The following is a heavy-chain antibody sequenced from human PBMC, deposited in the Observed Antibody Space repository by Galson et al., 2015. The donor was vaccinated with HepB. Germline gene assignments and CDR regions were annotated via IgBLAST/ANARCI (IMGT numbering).Heavy chain of an antibody. V-gene: IGHV3-23*01. Sequence: SLRLSCAASGFTFSSYAVSWVRQAPGKGLEWVSDISGSGDSTYCADSVKGRFTISRDNSENTLYLQMNSLRAEDTAVYYCARRVGAYFDYWGQGPLVTVSS. CDR2: ISGSGDST. D-gene: IGHD1-26*01. CDR3: ARRVGAYFDY. J-gene: IGHJ4*02. CDR1: GFTFSSYA.